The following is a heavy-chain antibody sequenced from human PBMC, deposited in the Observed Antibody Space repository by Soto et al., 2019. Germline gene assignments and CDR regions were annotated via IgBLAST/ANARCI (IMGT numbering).Heavy chain of an antibody. J-gene: IGHJ6*02. D-gene: IGHD6-19*01. CDR1: GLIFSDYH. V-gene: IGHV3-72*01. CDR2: IRRKANSYTT. Sequence: EVQLVESGGGLIQHGGSLRLSCAASGLIFSDYHMDWVRQAPGKGLEWVGRIRRKANSYTTEYAASVKDRFTISRDDSKNSLYLQMNSLKSEDTAVYYCALLGGWSGGSSGMDVWGQGTTVTVSS. CDR3: ALLGGWSGGSSGMDV.